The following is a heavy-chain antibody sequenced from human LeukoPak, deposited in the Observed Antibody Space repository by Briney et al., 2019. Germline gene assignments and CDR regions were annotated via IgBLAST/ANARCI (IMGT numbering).Heavy chain of an antibody. CDR2: ISPSGGST. J-gene: IGHJ6*03. D-gene: IGHD2-15*01. CDR3: ARFPGSAEYRHYYYMDV. Sequence: ASVKVSCKAFGYTFTSNYMHWVRQAPGQGPEWMGVISPSGGSTTYAQKFQGRVTLTRDMSTSTDYLELSSLRSEDTAVYYCARFPGSAEYRHYYYMDVWGKGTTVTVSS. CDR1: GYTFTSNY. V-gene: IGHV1-46*01.